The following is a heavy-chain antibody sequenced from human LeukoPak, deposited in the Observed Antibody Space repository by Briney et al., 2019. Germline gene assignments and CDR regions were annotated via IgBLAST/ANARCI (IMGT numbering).Heavy chain of an antibody. CDR1: GGSISSYY. D-gene: IGHD3-10*01. V-gene: IGHV4-39*07. J-gene: IGHJ2*01. Sequence: PSETLSFTCTVSGGSISSYYWGWIRQPPGKGLEWIGSIYYSGSTYYNPSLKSRVTISVDTSKNQFSLKLSSVTAVDTAVYYCARDLPGLWFGHWYFDLWGRGTLVTVSS. CDR3: ARDLPGLWFGHWYFDL. CDR2: IYYSGST.